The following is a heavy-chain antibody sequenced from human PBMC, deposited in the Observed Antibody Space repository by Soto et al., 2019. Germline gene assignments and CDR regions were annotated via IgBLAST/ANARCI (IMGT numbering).Heavy chain of an antibody. CDR1: EFTFSSYG. CDR3: ARDGAVGCGMVD. Sequence: QVQLVESGGGVVQPGRSLRLSCAASEFTFSSYGMHWVRQAPGKGLEWVAVIWYDGSNEYYADSVKGRFTISIDNSKNALYVQMYSLRAVDTAGDYCARDGAVGCGMVDWGQATTITVS. V-gene: IGHV3-33*01. J-gene: IGHJ6*02. CDR2: IWYDGSNE. D-gene: IGHD6-19*01.